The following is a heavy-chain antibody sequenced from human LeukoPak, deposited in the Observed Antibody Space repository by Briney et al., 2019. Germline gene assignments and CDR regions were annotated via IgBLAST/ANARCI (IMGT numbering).Heavy chain of an antibody. Sequence: ASVKVSCKASDYTFTSYGISWVRQAPGQGLEWMGWTSAYNGNTNYAQKLQGKVTMTTDTSTSTAYMELRSLRSDDTAVYYCARSRTAAGSFVYWGQGTLVTVSS. D-gene: IGHD6-13*01. CDR1: DYTFTSYG. CDR2: TSAYNGNT. J-gene: IGHJ4*02. V-gene: IGHV1-18*01. CDR3: ARSRTAAGSFVY.